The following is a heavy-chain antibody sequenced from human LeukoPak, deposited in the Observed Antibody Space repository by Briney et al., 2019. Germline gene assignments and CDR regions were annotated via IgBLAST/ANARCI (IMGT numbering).Heavy chain of an antibody. J-gene: IGHJ5*02. CDR1: GFTFSSYV. D-gene: IGHD6-19*01. CDR2: IGGSTTRT. V-gene: IGHV3-23*01. CDR3: ARALAVTGTGGFDP. Sequence: PGGSLRLSCVASGFTFSSYVMSWVRQAPGKGLEWVSAIGGSTTRTYYTESVKGRFTISRGNAKNTLYLQMNSLRAEDTAVYYCARALAVTGTGGFDPWGQGTLVTVSS.